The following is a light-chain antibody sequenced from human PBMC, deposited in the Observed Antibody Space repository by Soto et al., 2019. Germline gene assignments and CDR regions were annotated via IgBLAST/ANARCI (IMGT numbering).Light chain of an antibody. Sequence: DIQMTQSPSTLSASVGDRVTITCRASQSISSWLAWYQQKPGKAPKLLIYKASSLESGGTSRFSGSGSGTEFTITISSLEPDDFATYYCQHYHSYPWTFGQGTKEEIK. CDR3: QHYHSYPWT. CDR1: QSISSW. CDR2: KAS. J-gene: IGKJ1*01. V-gene: IGKV1-5*03.